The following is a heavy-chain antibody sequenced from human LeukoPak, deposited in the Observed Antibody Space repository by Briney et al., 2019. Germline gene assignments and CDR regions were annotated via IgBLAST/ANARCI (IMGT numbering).Heavy chain of an antibody. V-gene: IGHV3-30*04. CDR1: GFTFSSYA. D-gene: IGHD3-16*02. CDR2: ISFDGTDA. CDR3: TTDQAGGVIVH. Sequence: GGSLRLSCAASGFTFSSYAIHWVRQAPGKGLEWVAVISFDGTDAFYADSVKGRFTISRDNSKNTLYLQMNSLRADDTAVYYCTTDQAGGVIVHWGQGTLVTVSS. J-gene: IGHJ4*02.